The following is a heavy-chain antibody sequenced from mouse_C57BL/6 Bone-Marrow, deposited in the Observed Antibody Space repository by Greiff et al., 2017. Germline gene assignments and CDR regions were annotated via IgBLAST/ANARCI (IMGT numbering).Heavy chain of an antibody. J-gene: IGHJ1*03. CDR1: GYAFTNYL. CDR3: AREGETHWYCDV. V-gene: IGHV1-54*01. CDR2: IYPGSGGT. Sequence: QVQLQQSGAELVRPGTSVKVSCKASGYAFTNYLIEWVKQRPGQGLEWIGVIYPGSGGTNYNEKFKGKATLTADKSSSTAYMQLSSLTSEDSAVYFGAREGETHWYCDVWGTGTTVTVSS.